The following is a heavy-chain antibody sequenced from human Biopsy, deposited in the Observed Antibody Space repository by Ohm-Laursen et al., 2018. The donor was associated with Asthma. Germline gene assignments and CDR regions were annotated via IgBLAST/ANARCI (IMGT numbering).Heavy chain of an antibody. CDR2: IYYSGST. CDR3: ARTTYGDDGFDP. Sequence: SQTLSLTCTVSGGSINIGDYYWSWIRQLPVKGLEWIGYIYYSGSTYYNPSLKSRVSISLDTSKNQFSLSLTSVTAADTAVYCCARTTYGDDGFDPWGQGTLVTVSS. V-gene: IGHV4-31*03. J-gene: IGHJ5*02. D-gene: IGHD4-17*01. CDR1: GGSINIGDYY.